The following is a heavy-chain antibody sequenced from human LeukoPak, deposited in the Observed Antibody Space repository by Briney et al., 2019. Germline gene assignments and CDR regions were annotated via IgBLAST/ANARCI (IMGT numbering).Heavy chain of an antibody. CDR1: GFTFDDYA. CDR2: ISWNSGSI. D-gene: IGHD2-2*01. CDR3: AKGYCSSTSCCFGY. J-gene: IGHJ4*02. V-gene: IGHV3-9*03. Sequence: GGSLRLSCAASGFTFDDYAMHWVRQAPGKGLEWVSGISWNSGSIGYADSVKGRFTISRDNAKNSLYLQMNSLRAEDMALYYCAKGYCSSTSCCFGYWGQGTLVTVSS.